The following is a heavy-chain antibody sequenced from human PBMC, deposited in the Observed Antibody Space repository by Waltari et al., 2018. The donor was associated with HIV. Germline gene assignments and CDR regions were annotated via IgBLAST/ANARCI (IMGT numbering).Heavy chain of an antibody. CDR1: GYTFTSSD. V-gene: IGHV1-8*01. CDR2: MNPNSGNT. D-gene: IGHD2-21*02. CDR3: ARGAGECGGDCYSYEFDY. J-gene: IGHJ4*02. Sequence: QVQLVQSGAEVKKPGASVKVSCKASGYTFTSSDINWVRHATGQGLEWMGWMNPNSGNTGYAQKFQGRVTMTRNTSISTAYMELSSLRSEDTAVYYCARGAGECGGDCYSYEFDYWGQGTLVTVSS.